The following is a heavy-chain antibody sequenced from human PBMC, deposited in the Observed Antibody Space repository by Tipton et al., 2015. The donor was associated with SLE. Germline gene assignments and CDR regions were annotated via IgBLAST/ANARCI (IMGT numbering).Heavy chain of an antibody. D-gene: IGHD3-10*01. J-gene: IGHJ4*02. V-gene: IGHV3-9*01. CDR3: AKAPSAITMVRGVTYFDY. CDR2: LSWNSGSI. Sequence: SLRLSCAASGFTFDDYAMHWVRQAPGKGLEWVSGLSWNSGSIGYADSVKGRFTISRDNAKNSLYLQMNSLRAEDTALYYCAKAPSAITMVRGVTYFDYWGQGTLVTVSS. CDR1: GFTFDDYA.